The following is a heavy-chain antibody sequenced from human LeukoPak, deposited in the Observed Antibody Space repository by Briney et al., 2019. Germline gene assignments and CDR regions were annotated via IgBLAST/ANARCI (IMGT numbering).Heavy chain of an antibody. CDR3: AKDNIRRFLEWLFDS. CDR1: GFTFDDYA. CDR2: ISWNSGSI. J-gene: IGHJ4*02. Sequence: GRSLRLSCAASGFTFDDYAMHWVRQAPGKGLEWVSGISWNSGSIGYADSVKGRFTISRDNAKNSLYLQMSSLRAEDTALYYCAKDNIRRFLEWLFDSWGQGTLVTVSS. V-gene: IGHV3-9*01. D-gene: IGHD3-3*01.